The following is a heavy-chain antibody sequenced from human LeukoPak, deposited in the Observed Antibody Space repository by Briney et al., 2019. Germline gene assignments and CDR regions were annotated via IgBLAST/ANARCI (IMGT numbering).Heavy chain of an antibody. CDR3: AKDHLPTAIRTGIDY. V-gene: IGHV3-23*01. CDR2: ISASGSST. J-gene: IGHJ4*02. CDR1: GFTYSSYA. D-gene: IGHD2-2*01. Sequence: GGSLRLSCAASGFTYSSYAMTWVRQAPGKGLEWVSAISASGSSTYYADSVKGRSTISRDNSKNTLYLQMNSLKAEDTAVYYCAKDHLPTAIRTGIDYWGQGTLVTVSS.